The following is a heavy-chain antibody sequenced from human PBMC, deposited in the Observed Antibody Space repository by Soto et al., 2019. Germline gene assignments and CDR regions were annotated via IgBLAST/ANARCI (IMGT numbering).Heavy chain of an antibody. V-gene: IGHV3-23*01. D-gene: IGHD6-6*01. Sequence: EVQLLESGGGLVQPGGSLRLSCAASGFTFSSYAMSWVRQAPGKGLEWVSAISGSGGSTYYADSVKGRFTISRDNSKNTLYLQMNSLRAEDTAVYYCAKGGEAARPYHYYGMDVWGQGTTVTVSS. J-gene: IGHJ6*02. CDR3: AKGGEAARPYHYYGMDV. CDR2: ISGSGGST. CDR1: GFTFSSYA.